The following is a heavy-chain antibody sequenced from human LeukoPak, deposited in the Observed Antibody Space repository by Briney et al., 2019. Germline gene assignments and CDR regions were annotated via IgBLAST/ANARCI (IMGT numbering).Heavy chain of an antibody. J-gene: IGHJ5*02. CDR1: GFTFSSYE. CDR3: ARGLYHP. V-gene: IGHV3-48*03. Sequence: GGSLRLSCAASGFTFSSYEMNWVRQAPGKGLEWISSISSSGNTIYYADSVKGRFTISRDNAKNSLYLQMNSLRAEDTAVYYCARGLYHPWGQGTLVTVSS. D-gene: IGHD2-8*01. CDR2: ISSSGNTI.